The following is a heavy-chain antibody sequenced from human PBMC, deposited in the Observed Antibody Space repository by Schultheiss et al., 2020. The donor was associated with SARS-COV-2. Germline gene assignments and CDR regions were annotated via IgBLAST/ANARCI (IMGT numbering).Heavy chain of an antibody. Sequence: GGSLRLSCAASGFTFSSYGMHWVRQAPGKGLEWVAVISYDGSHKYYPDSVKGRFTFSRDNSKNTLYLQMNSLRGEDTAVYYCVKDQERWLQFYYFDYWGQGTLVTVSS. J-gene: IGHJ4*02. CDR2: ISYDGSHK. V-gene: IGHV3-30*18. D-gene: IGHD5-24*01. CDR3: VKDQERWLQFYYFDY. CDR1: GFTFSSYG.